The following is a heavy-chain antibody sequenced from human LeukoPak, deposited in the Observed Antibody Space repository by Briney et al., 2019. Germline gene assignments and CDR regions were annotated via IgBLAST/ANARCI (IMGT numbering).Heavy chain of an antibody. Sequence: SVKVSRKASGGTFSSYTISWVRQAPGQGLEWMGGIIPIFGTANYAQKFQGRVTITADESTSTAYMELSSLRSEDTAVYYCARGRYSSSINSMDVWGQGTTVTVSS. D-gene: IGHD6-6*01. CDR3: ARGRYSSSINSMDV. CDR2: IIPIFGTA. V-gene: IGHV1-69*13. CDR1: GGTFSSYT. J-gene: IGHJ6*02.